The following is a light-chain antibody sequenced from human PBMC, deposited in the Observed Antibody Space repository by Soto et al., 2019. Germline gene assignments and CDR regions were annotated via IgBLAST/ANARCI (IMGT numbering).Light chain of an antibody. V-gene: IGLV2-11*01. CDR1: SSDVGGYTY. Sequence: QSALTQPRSVSGSPGQSVTISCTGTSSDVGGYTYISWYQQHPGKVPKLMIYDVSKRPSGVPDRFSGSKSGNTASLTISGLQAGDEADYYCCSYAGSYTWVFGGGTKLTVL. J-gene: IGLJ3*02. CDR3: CSYAGSYTWV. CDR2: DVS.